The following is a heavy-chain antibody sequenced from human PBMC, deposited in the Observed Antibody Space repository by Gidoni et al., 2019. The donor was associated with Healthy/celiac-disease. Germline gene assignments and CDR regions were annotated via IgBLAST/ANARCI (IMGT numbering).Heavy chain of an antibody. Sequence: EAQLVESGGGLVQPGGSLRLSCGASGFTFSRYWMSWVRQAPGKGLEWVANIKQDGSETYYVDAVKGRFTISRDNAKNSLYLEMNSLRAEDTAVYYCAGYSALNWFDPWGQGTLVTVSS. D-gene: IGHD1-26*01. J-gene: IGHJ5*02. CDR3: AGYSALNWFDP. CDR2: IKQDGSET. CDR1: GFTFSRYW. V-gene: IGHV3-7*01.